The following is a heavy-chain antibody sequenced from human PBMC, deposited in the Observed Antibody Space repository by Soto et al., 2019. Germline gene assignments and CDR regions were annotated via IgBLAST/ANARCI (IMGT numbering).Heavy chain of an antibody. CDR2: IYWSDNE. V-gene: IGHV2-5*01. J-gene: IGHJ4*02. Sequence: SGPTLVNPTQTLTLTCTFSGFSLSTPGMGVGWIRQPPGKALEWLALIYWSDNEYYSPSLKSRLTITKDTSKNRVVLTMTYVDAVDTAVYYCAQNAGDCNGFTDYWGQGTLVTVSS. CDR1: GFSLSTPGMG. D-gene: IGHD2-21*01. CDR3: AQNAGDCNGFTDY.